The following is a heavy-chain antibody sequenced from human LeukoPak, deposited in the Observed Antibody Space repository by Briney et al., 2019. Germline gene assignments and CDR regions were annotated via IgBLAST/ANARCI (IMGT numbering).Heavy chain of an antibody. D-gene: IGHD2-15*01. CDR3: ATAVVVVAATSWLDP. J-gene: IGHJ5*02. Sequence: ASVKVSCKVSGYTFTDYYMHWVQQAPGKGLEWMGLVDPEDGETIYAEKFQGRVTITADTSTDTAYMELSSLRSEDTAVCYCATAVVVVAATSWLDPWGQGTLVTVSS. CDR1: GYTFTDYY. V-gene: IGHV1-69-2*01. CDR2: VDPEDGET.